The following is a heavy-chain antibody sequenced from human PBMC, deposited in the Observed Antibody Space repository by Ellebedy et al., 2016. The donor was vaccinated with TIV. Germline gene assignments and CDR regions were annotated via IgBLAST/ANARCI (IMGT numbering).Heavy chain of an antibody. CDR2: VKSDGIST. D-gene: IGHD2-8*02. V-gene: IGHV3-74*01. J-gene: IGHJ4*02. CDR3: ARDNYWSIDY. CDR1: GFTFSNTW. Sequence: GESLKISCAASGFTFSNTWMHWVRQAPGKGLVWVSRVKSDGISTSYADSVKGRFTISRDNAKNMLYLQMNSLRAEDTAIYYCARDNYWSIDYWGQGTLVTVSS.